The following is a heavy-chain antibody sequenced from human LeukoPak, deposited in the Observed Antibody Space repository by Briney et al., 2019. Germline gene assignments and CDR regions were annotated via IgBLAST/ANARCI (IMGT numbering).Heavy chain of an antibody. CDR3: AEALRYFDWTPKTTYGMDV. J-gene: IGHJ6*02. CDR2: ISYDGSNK. CDR1: GFTFSSYA. Sequence: GGSLRLSCAASGFTFSSYAMHWARQAPGKGLEWVAVISYDGSNKYYADSVKGRFTISRDNSKNTLYLQMNSLRAEDTAVYYCAEALRYFDWTPKTTYGMDVWGQGTTVTVSS. D-gene: IGHD3-9*01. V-gene: IGHV3-30*18.